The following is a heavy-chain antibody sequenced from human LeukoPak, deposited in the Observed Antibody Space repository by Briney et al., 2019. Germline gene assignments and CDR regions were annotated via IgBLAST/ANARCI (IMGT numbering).Heavy chain of an antibody. D-gene: IGHD2-2*01. CDR2: IIPVFGTT. V-gene: IGHV1-69*06. CDR3: ASQYWVPAAFYYAFDV. CDR1: GDTFSNDA. J-gene: IGHJ6*04. Sequence: GASVKVSCKASGDTFSNDAISWVRQAPGQGLECMGAIIPVFGTTNYAQKFQGRVTITADTYTTTSYMELSSLTSEDTAIYYCASQYWVPAAFYYAFDVWGKGTTVTVSS.